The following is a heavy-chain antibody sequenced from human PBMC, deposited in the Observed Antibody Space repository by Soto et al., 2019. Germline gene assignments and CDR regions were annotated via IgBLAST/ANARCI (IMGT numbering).Heavy chain of an antibody. Sequence: WGSLRLSCAASGFTFSSYATTWFRQAPGKGLEWVSAVTGSGGSTYYADSVKGRFTISRDNSKDTLYLQMNSLRAGDTAVYYCAKKKDYFYGSGYSYVDIWGKGSPVTVAS. V-gene: IGHV3-23*01. CDR3: AKKKDYFYGSGYSYVDI. J-gene: IGHJ4*02. CDR2: VTGSGGST. D-gene: IGHD3-22*01. CDR1: GFTFSSYA.